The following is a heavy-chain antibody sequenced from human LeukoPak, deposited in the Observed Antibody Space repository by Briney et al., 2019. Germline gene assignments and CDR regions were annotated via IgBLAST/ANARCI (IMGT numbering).Heavy chain of an antibody. CDR3: ARDLMVRGATGGY. Sequence: GGSLRLSCAASGFTFSSHWMSWVRQAPGKGLEWVANIKQDGSEKYYVDSVKGRFTISRDNAKNSLYLQMNSLRAEDTAVYYCARDLMVRGATGGYWGQGTLVTVSS. D-gene: IGHD3-10*01. CDR1: GFTFSSHW. V-gene: IGHV3-7*01. CDR2: IKQDGSEK. J-gene: IGHJ4*02.